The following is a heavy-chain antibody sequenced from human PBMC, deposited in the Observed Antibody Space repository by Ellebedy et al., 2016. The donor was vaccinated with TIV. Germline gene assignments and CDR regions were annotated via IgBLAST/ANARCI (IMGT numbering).Heavy chain of an antibody. CDR3: AKGGIVWGSSDY. V-gene: IGHV3-7*01. CDR1: GFTFSSYW. J-gene: IGHJ4*02. Sequence: GGSLRLSCAASGFTFSSYWMIWVRQAPGKGLEWVANIKQDESEKYYVDSVKGRFTIYRDNAKNSLFLQMNSLRAEDTATYYCAKGGIVWGSSDYWGQGTLVTVSS. D-gene: IGHD3-16*01. CDR2: IKQDESEK.